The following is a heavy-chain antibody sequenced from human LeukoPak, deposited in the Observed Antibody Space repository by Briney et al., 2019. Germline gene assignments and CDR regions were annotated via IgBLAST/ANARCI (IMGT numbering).Heavy chain of an antibody. CDR1: GFTFSDYY. CDR2: ISGSGGST. Sequence: GGSLRLSCAASGFTFSDYYMSWIRQAPGKGLEWVSAISGSGGSTYYADSVKGRFTISRDNSKNTLYLQMNSLRAEDTAVCYCAKVGYSGYEGYWGQGTLVTVSS. J-gene: IGHJ4*02. D-gene: IGHD5-12*01. CDR3: AKVGYSGYEGY. V-gene: IGHV3-23*01.